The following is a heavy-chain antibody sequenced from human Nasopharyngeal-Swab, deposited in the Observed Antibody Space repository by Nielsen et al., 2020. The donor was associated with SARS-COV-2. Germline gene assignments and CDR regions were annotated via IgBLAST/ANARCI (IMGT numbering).Heavy chain of an antibody. J-gene: IGHJ4*02. V-gene: IGHV4-31*02. CDR2: IYRLGGT. CDR3: ARGTPFDY. D-gene: IGHD1-1*01. Sequence: WIRQPPGKGLEWIGYIYRLGGTSYNPSLKSRVTISLDASNNQFSLRLSSVTAADTAMFYCARGTPFDYWGQGILVTVFS.